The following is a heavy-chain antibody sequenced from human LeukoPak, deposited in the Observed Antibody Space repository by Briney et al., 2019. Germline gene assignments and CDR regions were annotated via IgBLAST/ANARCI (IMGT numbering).Heavy chain of an antibody. J-gene: IGHJ4*02. D-gene: IGHD5-18*01. CDR2: VYYTGST. CDR1: GGSFEHYF. Sequence: SETLSLACTVSGGSFEHYFWSWIRQPPGKALEFLGYVYYTGSTDCSPSLKSRLTISADTAKNQFSLKLRSVTAADTAVYYCASHRRSHGAEYWGQGTLVTVSS. CDR3: ASHRRSHGAEY. V-gene: IGHV4-59*01.